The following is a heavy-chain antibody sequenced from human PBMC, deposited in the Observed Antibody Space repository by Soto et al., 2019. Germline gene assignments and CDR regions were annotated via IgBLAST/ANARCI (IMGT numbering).Heavy chain of an antibody. CDR1: GFTFSSYW. CDR2: INSDGSTT. V-gene: IGHV3-74*01. CDR3: ARVNQGYSYGNY. Sequence: EVQLVESGGGLVQPGGSLRLSCAASGFTFSSYWMLWVRQAPGKGLVWVSRINSDGSTTSYADSVKGRFTISRDNAKNTLYLQMNSLRAEDTAVYYCARVNQGYSYGNYGGQGTLFTVSS. J-gene: IGHJ4*02. D-gene: IGHD5-18*01.